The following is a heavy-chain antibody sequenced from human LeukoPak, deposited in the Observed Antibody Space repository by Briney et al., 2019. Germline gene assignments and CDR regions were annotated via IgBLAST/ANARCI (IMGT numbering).Heavy chain of an antibody. Sequence: PSETLSLTCAVYGGSFSGYYWSWIRQPPGKGLEWIGEINHSGSTYYNPSPKSRVTISVDTSKNQFSLKLSSVTAADTVVYYCARGVYGDYSSDYWGQGTLVTVSS. V-gene: IGHV4-34*01. J-gene: IGHJ4*02. D-gene: IGHD4-17*01. CDR3: ARGVYGDYSSDY. CDR2: INHSGST. CDR1: GGSFSGYY.